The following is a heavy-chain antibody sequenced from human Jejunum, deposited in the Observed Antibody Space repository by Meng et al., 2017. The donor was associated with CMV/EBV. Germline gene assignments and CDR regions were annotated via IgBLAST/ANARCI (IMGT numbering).Heavy chain of an antibody. CDR3: AKRSGGYLDY. CDR2: ISSSGADT. CDR1: SFTFRDYY. V-gene: IGHV3-23*01. Sequence: LSFSAASFTFRDYYMPWVRLTPGKGLEWVSSISSSGADTYHADSVKGRFTISRDNSNNLLYLQMNSLRDEDAALYYCAKRSGGYLDYWGQGILVTVSS. J-gene: IGHJ4*02.